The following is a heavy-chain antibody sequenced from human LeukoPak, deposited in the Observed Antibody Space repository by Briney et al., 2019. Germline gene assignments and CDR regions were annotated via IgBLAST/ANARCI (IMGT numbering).Heavy chain of an antibody. V-gene: IGHV4-59*08. CDR3: ARHGVPVVTAIGGAFDI. J-gene: IGHJ3*02. CDR2: IYYSGST. Sequence: SETLSLTCTVSGGSISSYYWSWIRQPPGKGLEWIGYIYYSGSTNYNPSLKSRVTISVDTSKNQFSLKLSSVTAADTAVYYCARHGVPVVTAIGGAFDIWGQGTMVTVSS. CDR1: GGSISSYY. D-gene: IGHD2-21*02.